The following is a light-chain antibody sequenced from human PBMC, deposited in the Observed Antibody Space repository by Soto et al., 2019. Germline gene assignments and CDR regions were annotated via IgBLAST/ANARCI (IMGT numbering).Light chain of an antibody. CDR3: QQYNSYSVNA. Sequence: DIQMTQSPYTLSPSVGDRVSITCRASQSISGWLAWYQQKPGKAPKLLIYDASSLESGVPSRFSGSGSGTEFSLTISRPQPDDFATYYCQQYNSYSVNAFGQGTKLEIK. CDR1: QSISGW. CDR2: DAS. J-gene: IGKJ2*01. V-gene: IGKV1-5*01.